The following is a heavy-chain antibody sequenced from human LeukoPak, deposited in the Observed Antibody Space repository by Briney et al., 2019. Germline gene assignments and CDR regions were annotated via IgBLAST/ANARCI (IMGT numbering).Heavy chain of an antibody. CDR3: ARRAGAYSHPYDY. D-gene: IGHD4/OR15-4a*01. CDR1: GFTFSSCG. V-gene: IGHV3-33*01. CDR2: IRYDGSNK. Sequence: GRSLRLSCAASGFTFSSCGMHWVRQAPGKGLEWVAFIRYDGSNKYYADSVKGRFTISRDNSKNTLYLQMNSLRAEDTAVYYCARRAGAYSHPYDYWGQGTLVTVSS. J-gene: IGHJ4*02.